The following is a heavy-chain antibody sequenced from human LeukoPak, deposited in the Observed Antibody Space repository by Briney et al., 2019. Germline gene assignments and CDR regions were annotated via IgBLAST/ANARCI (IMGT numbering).Heavy chain of an antibody. V-gene: IGHV3-23*01. CDR2: ISGSGGST. CDR1: GLTFSSHW. D-gene: IGHD5-18*01. CDR3: AKASTVMVYWYFDL. J-gene: IGHJ2*01. Sequence: GGSLRLSCAASGLTFSSHWMHWVRQAPGKGLEWVSGISGSGGSTYYADSVKGRFTISRDNSKNTLYLQMNSLRAEDTAVYYCAKASTVMVYWYFDLWGRGTLVTVSS.